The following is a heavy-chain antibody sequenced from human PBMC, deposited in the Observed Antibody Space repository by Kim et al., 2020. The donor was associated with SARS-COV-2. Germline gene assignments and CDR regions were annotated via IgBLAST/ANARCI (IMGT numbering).Heavy chain of an antibody. Sequence: KYDGDSVKGRFTISRDNSKNTLYLQMNSLRAEDTAVYYCATLTHGGGGDLWGQATLVTVSS. CDR3: ATLTHGGGGDL. V-gene: IGHV3-33*01. D-gene: IGHD2-15*01. CDR2: K. J-gene: IGHJ5*02.